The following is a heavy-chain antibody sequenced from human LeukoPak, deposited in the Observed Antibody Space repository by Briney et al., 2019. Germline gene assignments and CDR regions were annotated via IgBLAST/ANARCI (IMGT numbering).Heavy chain of an antibody. D-gene: IGHD5-24*01. Sequence: SETLSLTCAVYGGSFSGYYWSWIRQPPGKGLEWIGEINHSGSTNYNPSLKSRVTISVDTSKNQFSLKLSSVTAADTAVYYCARIRDGYNPPGYYYYYMDVWGKGTTVTISS. CDR3: ARIRDGYNPPGYYYYYMDV. V-gene: IGHV4-34*01. CDR1: GGSFSGYY. J-gene: IGHJ6*03. CDR2: INHSGST.